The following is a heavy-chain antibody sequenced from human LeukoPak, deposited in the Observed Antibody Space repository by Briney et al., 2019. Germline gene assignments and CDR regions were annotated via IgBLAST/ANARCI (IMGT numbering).Heavy chain of an antibody. J-gene: IGHJ3*02. CDR3: ARQMVVAGTGAFDI. V-gene: IGHV5-51*01. D-gene: IGHD6-19*01. CDR2: IYPGDSDT. Sequence: GESLKISCKGSGYSFTSYWIGWVRQMPGKDLEWMGVIYPGDSDTRYSPSFEGQVTISTDKSISTAYLQWSSLKASDTAMYYCARQMVVAGTGAFDIWGQGTMVTVSS. CDR1: GYSFTSYW.